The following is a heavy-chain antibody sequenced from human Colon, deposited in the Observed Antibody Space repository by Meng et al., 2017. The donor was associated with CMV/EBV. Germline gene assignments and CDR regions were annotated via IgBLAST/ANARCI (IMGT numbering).Heavy chain of an antibody. CDR3: ARGGHDFTTGFYDY. CDR2: LYTSGTT. J-gene: IGHJ4*02. Sequence: RGSLRLSCAASGFTVSSNYMSWVRQAPGKGLEWVSILYTSGTTYYADSVKGRFTISRDTSENTLFLQMNSLRAEDTAVYYCARGGHDFTTGFYDYWGQGALVTVSS. CDR1: GFTVSSNY. V-gene: IGHV3-53*01. D-gene: IGHD3-9*01.